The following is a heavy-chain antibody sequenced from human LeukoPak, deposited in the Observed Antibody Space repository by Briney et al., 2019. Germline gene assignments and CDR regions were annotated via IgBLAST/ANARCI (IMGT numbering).Heavy chain of an antibody. CDR3: ARAGVASPDRWWYDS. J-gene: IGHJ5*02. V-gene: IGHV3-7*03. CDR2: ICQDGSEK. D-gene: IGHD2-15*01. Sequence: GGSLRLSCVASGVTFSAYWMAWGRQAPGEGLEWIANICQDGSEKNYVDSLKGRFTISRDNAKRSLYLQISSLRAEDTAMYYCARAGVASPDRWWYDSWGQGTLVAVSS. CDR1: GVTFSAYW.